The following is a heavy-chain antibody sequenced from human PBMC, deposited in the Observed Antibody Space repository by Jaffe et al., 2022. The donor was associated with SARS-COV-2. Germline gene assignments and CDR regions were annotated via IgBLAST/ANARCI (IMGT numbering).Heavy chain of an antibody. J-gene: IGHJ6*03. CDR3: ARYGTMVRGGMDV. CDR2: ISSSSSYI. CDR1: GFTFSSYS. D-gene: IGHD3-10*01. Sequence: EVQLVESGGGLVKPGGSLRLSCAASGFTFSSYSMNWVRQAPGKGLEWVSSISSSSSYIYYADSVKGRFTISRDNAKNSLYLQMNSLRAEDTAVYYCARYGTMVRGGMDVWGKGTTVTVSS. V-gene: IGHV3-21*01.